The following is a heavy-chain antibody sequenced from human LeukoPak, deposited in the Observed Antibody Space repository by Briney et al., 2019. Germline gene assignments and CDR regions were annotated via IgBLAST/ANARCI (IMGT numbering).Heavy chain of an antibody. V-gene: IGHV3-23*01. CDR3: AQGGGHCGGDCFFYFDH. J-gene: IGHJ4*02. Sequence: VGSLRLSRAASVLTFSTNPMTGVRQAPWKGVEWVSSICGSGTNTYYAHTVTGGFTIPRDNPWNTLYLQMNSLRAEDTAVYYCAQGGGHCGGDCFFYFDHWGPGTLVTVSS. CDR1: VLTFSTNP. CDR2: ICGSGTNT. D-gene: IGHD2-21*02.